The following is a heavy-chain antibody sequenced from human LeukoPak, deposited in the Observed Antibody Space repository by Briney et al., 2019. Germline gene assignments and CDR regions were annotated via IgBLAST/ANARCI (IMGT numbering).Heavy chain of an antibody. Sequence: SQTLSLTCAISGDSVSINSAAWNWIRQSPSRGLEWLGRTYQRSKWYNDYAVSVESRITINPDISKNQFSLQLNSVTPEDTAVYYCARSPSPYSSGWYSDYWGQGTLVTVSS. CDR2: TYQRSKWYN. V-gene: IGHV6-1*01. CDR3: ARSPSPYSSGWYSDY. D-gene: IGHD6-19*01. CDR1: GDSVSINSAA. J-gene: IGHJ4*02.